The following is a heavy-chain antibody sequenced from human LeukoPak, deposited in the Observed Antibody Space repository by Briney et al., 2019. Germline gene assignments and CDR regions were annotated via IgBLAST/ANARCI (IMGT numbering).Heavy chain of an antibody. D-gene: IGHD6-19*01. V-gene: IGHV3-23*01. Sequence: GGSLRLSCAASGFTFSSYAMSWVRQAPGKGLEWVSAISGSGGSTYYADSVKGRFTISRDNSKNTLYLQMNSLRAEDTAVYYCAKDLWYSSGWYIWPFDYWGQGTLVTVSS. CDR2: ISGSGGST. J-gene: IGHJ4*02. CDR1: GFTFSSYA. CDR3: AKDLWYSSGWYIWPFDY.